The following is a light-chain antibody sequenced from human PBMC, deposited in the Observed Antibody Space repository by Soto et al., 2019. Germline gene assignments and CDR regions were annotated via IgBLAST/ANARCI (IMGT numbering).Light chain of an antibody. J-gene: IGKJ4*01. Sequence: EIVLTQSPGTLSLSPEERATLSWRASQNVRSNELAWYQQKPGQAPRLLIYGASSRATAIPDRVSGSGSGTDFTLTISRLEPDDFAVYYCQQYGISPLTFGGGTKVEFK. CDR3: QQYGISPLT. CDR2: GAS. V-gene: IGKV3-20*01. CDR1: QNVRSNE.